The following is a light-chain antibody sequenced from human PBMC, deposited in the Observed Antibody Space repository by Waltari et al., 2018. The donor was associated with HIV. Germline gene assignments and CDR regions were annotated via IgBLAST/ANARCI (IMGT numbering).Light chain of an antibody. CDR1: TKAVGNYDY. Sequence: QSALTQPASVSGSPGQSVTISCTGTTKAVGNYDYVSWYQLRPGKAPKLLIYDVSNRPAGVSARFSGSKSGNTASLSISGLQPDDEADYFCASYRTYGTLVFGRGTKLTVL. CDR3: ASYRTYGTLV. V-gene: IGLV2-14*01. J-gene: IGLJ3*02. CDR2: DVS.